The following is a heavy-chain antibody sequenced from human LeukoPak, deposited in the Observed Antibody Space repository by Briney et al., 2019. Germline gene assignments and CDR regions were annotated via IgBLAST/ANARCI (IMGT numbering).Heavy chain of an antibody. D-gene: IGHD2-2*01. Sequence: PGGSLRLSCAASGFTFSSYGMSWVRQAPGKGLEWVSAISGSGGSTYYADSVKGRFTISRDNSKNTLYLQMNSLRAEDTAVYYCAKDLEPAAIHYYYMDVWVKGTTVTISS. CDR1: GFTFSSYG. J-gene: IGHJ6*03. CDR3: AKDLEPAAIHYYYMDV. V-gene: IGHV3-23*01. CDR2: ISGSGGST.